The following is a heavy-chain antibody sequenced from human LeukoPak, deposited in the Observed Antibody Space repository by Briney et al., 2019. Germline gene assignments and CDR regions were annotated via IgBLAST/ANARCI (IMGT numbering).Heavy chain of an antibody. CDR1: GFTFSSYG. Sequence: GGSLRLSCAASGFTFSSYGMSWVRQAPGKGLEWVANIKKDGSEKYYVDSVKGRFTISRDNAKNSLYLQMNSLRAEDTAVYYCARDASTFYDFWSGYSNYWGQGTLVTVSS. D-gene: IGHD3-3*01. CDR2: IKKDGSEK. CDR3: ARDASTFYDFWSGYSNY. V-gene: IGHV3-7*01. J-gene: IGHJ4*02.